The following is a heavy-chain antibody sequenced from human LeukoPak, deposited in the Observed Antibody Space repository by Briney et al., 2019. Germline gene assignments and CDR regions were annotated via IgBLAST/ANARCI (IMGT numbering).Heavy chain of an antibody. J-gene: IGHJ4*02. CDR1: GGSISSYY. CDR2: IHYSGST. V-gene: IGHV4-59*01. D-gene: IGHD2-2*01. Sequence: SETLSLTCTVSGGSISSYYWSWIRQPPGKGLEWIGYIHYSGSTNYNPSLKSRVTISLDTSKNQFSLKLSSVTAADTAVYYCARGAHCSSGKCSFFDYWGQGTLVTVSS. CDR3: ARGAHCSSGKCSFFDY.